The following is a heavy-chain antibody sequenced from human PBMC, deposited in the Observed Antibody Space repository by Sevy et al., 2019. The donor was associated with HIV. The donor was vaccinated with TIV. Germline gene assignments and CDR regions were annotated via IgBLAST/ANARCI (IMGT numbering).Heavy chain of an antibody. D-gene: IGHD3-16*02. CDR3: ARTPVIMITSGGVIALRQFDF. CDR2: IYYSGST. V-gene: IGHV4-59*01. Sequence: SETLSLTCTVPGGSISGYYWSWIRQPPGKGLEWIGYIYYSGSTNYNPSLKNRVTMSVDTSKNQFSLKMSSVTAADTAVYYCARTPVIMITSGGVIALRQFDFWGQGTLVTVSS. CDR1: GGSISGYY. J-gene: IGHJ4*02.